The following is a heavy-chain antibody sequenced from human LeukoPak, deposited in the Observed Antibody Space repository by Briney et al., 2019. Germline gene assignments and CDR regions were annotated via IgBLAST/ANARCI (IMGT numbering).Heavy chain of an antibody. CDR1: GYTVTNYY. J-gene: IGHJ4*02. CDR3: ARSGIWFSTND. D-gene: IGHD3-10*01. CDR2: INPSISSR. Sequence: ASVKVSCKASGYTVTNYYMHWVRQAPGQGPEWMGMINPSISSRTYAQKFQGRVTVTSDTSTSTVYMEVSSLRSEDTAIYYCARSGIWFSTNDWGQGTLVTVSS. V-gene: IGHV1-46*01.